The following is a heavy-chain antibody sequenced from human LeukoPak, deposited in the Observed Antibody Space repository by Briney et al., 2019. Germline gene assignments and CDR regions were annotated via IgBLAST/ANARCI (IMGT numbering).Heavy chain of an antibody. CDR3: ARVVRLGELSFPFDY. CDR2: IIPIFGTA. D-gene: IGHD3-16*02. J-gene: IGHJ4*02. Sequence: AASVKVSCKASGGTFSSYAISWVRQAPGQGLEWMGGIIPIFGTANYAQKFQGRVTITADESTSTAYMELSSLRSEDTAVYYCARVVRLGELSFPFDYWGQGTLVTVSS. V-gene: IGHV1-69*13. CDR1: GGTFSSYA.